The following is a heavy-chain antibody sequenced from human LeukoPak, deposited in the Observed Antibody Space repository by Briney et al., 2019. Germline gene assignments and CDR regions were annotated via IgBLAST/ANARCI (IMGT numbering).Heavy chain of an antibody. CDR1: GFTFSSYA. CDR3: ANLISPDGDY. V-gene: IGHV3-23*01. D-gene: IGHD2/OR15-2a*01. Sequence: GGSLRLSCAASGFTFSSYAMSWVRQAPGKWLEWVSAISGSGGSTYYADSVKGRFTISRDNSKNTLYLQMNSLRAEDTAVYYCANLISPDGDYWGQATLVTVSS. J-gene: IGHJ4*02. CDR2: ISGSGGST.